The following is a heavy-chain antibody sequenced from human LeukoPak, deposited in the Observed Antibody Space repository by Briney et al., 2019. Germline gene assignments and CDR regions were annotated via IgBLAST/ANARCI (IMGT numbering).Heavy chain of an antibody. D-gene: IGHD5-18*01. CDR1: GLTFSSYG. Sequence: GRPQRLSCAASGLTFSSYGMHWLRQAPGKGLEGVAVKWYDGSKKYYTDPVKGRFTISRDNSKNTLYLQMNSLRAEDTAVYYCAREGGSSYSRPFVYWGEGTQVTVSS. J-gene: IGHJ4*02. CDR3: AREGGSSYSRPFVY. CDR2: KWYDGSKK. V-gene: IGHV3-33*01.